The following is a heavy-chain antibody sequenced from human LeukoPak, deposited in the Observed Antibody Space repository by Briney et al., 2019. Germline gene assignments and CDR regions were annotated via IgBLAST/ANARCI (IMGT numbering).Heavy chain of an antibody. CDR3: ARRGSNPRAFDY. V-gene: IGHV3-20*04. CDR2: INWNGGST. D-gene: IGHD4-11*01. J-gene: IGHJ4*02. CDR1: GFTFSSYA. Sequence: GGSLRLSCAASGFTFSSYAINWVRQAPGKGLEWVSGINWNGGSTGYADSVKGRFTISRDNAKNSLYLQMNSLRAEDTALYYCARRGSNPRAFDYWGQGTLVTVSS.